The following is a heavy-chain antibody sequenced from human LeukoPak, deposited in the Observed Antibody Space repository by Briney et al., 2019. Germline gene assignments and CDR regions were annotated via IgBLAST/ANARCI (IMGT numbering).Heavy chain of an antibody. J-gene: IGHJ4*02. CDR2: MYSSGST. V-gene: IGHV4-39*01. D-gene: IGHD2-8*01. Sequence: PSETVSLTCTVSGGSISGGSYYWVWIRQPAGKGLEWIGSMYSSGSTYYNPSLKSRVTISVDTSKNQFSVKLSSVTAADTAVYYCARSLGNGLIDYWGQGTLVTVSS. CDR3: ARSLGNGLIDY. CDR1: GGSISGGSYY.